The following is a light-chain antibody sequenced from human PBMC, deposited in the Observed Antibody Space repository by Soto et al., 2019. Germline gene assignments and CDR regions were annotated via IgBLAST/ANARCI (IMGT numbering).Light chain of an antibody. CDR1: KSFSRSY. CDR2: GAS. Sequence: IVLTQSPYTLSLSPGERATLSCRASKSFSRSYLAWYQQKPGQAPRLLIYGASSRATGIPDRFSGSGSGTDFTLTISSLQSEDFAVYYCQQYNNWPWTFGQGTKVDI. V-gene: IGKV3-20*01. J-gene: IGKJ1*01. CDR3: QQYNNWPWT.